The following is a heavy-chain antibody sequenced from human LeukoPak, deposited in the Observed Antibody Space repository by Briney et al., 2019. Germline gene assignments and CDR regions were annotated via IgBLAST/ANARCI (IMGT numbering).Heavy chain of an antibody. CDR1: GFTFSSYA. V-gene: IGHV3-23*01. D-gene: IGHD3-22*01. CDR2: ISGSGGST. CDR3: AKSDYYDSSGYYYGSDY. Sequence: GGSLRLPCAASGFTFSSYAMTWVRQAPGKGLEWVSGISGSGGSTYYADPAKGRFTISRDNSKNTLYVQMNSLRAEDTAVYYCAKSDYYDSSGYYYGSDYWGQGTLVTVSS. J-gene: IGHJ4*02.